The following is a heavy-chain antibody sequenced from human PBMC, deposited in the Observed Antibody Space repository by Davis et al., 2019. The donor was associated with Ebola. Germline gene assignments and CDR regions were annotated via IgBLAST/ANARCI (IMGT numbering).Heavy chain of an antibody. Sequence: GESLKISCVVSGFIVSNDYMTWVRQAPGKGLEWVSVIYSGGSTYYADSVKGRFTISRDNAKNSLYLRMNSLRVEDTALYHCARVNAVTGYSRFDLWGQGTLVTVSS. CDR2: IYSGGST. CDR1: GFIVSNDY. J-gene: IGHJ5*02. D-gene: IGHD3-9*01. CDR3: ARVNAVTGYSRFDL. V-gene: IGHV3-53*01.